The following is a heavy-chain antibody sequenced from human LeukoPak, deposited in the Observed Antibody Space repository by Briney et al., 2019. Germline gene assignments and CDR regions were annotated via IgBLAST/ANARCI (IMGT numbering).Heavy chain of an antibody. CDR3: ARDPLPGASRDAFDI. V-gene: IGHV4-39*07. CDR1: GGSISSSSYY. J-gene: IGHJ3*02. D-gene: IGHD1-26*01. CDR2: IYYSGST. Sequence: PSETLSLTCTVSGGSISSSSYYWGWIRQPPGKGLEWIGSIYYSGSTYYNPSLKSRVTISVDTSKNQFSLKLSSVTAADTAVYYCARDPLPGASRDAFDIWGQGTMVTVSS.